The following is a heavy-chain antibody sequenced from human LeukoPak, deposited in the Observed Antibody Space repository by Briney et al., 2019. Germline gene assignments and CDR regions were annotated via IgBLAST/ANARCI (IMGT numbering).Heavy chain of an antibody. CDR2: ITGGGTT. CDR1: GFTFSAYE. Sequence: PGGSLRLSCAASGFTFSAYEMNWVRQAPGKGLEWVSGITGGGTTYYADSVKGRVTISRDNSKNTLYLQMNSLRAEDTAVYYCAKDRHWLALDDWGQGTLVTVSS. D-gene: IGHD6-19*01. CDR3: AKDRHWLALDD. J-gene: IGHJ4*02. V-gene: IGHV3-23*01.